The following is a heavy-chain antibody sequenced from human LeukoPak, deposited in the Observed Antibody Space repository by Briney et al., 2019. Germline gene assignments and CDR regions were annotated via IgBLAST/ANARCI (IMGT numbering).Heavy chain of an antibody. Sequence: KPSETLSLTCTVSGGSISSSSYSWGWIRQPPGKGLEWIGSIYYSGSTYYNPSLKSRVTISVDTSKNQFSLKLSSVTAADTAVYYCASRSGEGSPRSWAFDIWGQGTMVTVSS. CDR1: GGSISSSSYS. CDR2: IYYSGST. J-gene: IGHJ3*02. CDR3: ASRSGEGSPRSWAFDI. V-gene: IGHV4-39*01. D-gene: IGHD3-16*01.